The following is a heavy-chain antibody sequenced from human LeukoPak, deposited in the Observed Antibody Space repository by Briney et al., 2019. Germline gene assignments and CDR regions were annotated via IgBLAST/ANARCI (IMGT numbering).Heavy chain of an antibody. D-gene: IGHD6-13*01. J-gene: IGHJ4*02. V-gene: IGHV4-31*03. CDR3: ARVIRIGGIFDY. Sequence: SETLSLTCTVSGGSISSGGYYWSWIRQHPGKGLEWIGYIYYSGSTYYNPSLKSRVTISIDTSKDQFSPKLSPVTAADTAVYYCARVIRIGGIFDYWGQGTLVTVSS. CDR2: IYYSGST. CDR1: GGSISSGGYY.